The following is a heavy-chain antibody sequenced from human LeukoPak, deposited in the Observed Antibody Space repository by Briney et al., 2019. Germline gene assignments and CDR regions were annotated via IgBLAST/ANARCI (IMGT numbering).Heavy chain of an antibody. D-gene: IGHD5-12*01. J-gene: IGHJ3*02. Sequence: SQTLSLTCAISGDSVSSKSVAWNWIRQSPSRGLEWLGRTYYRSKWSSEYADSVKSRMSVNPDTSKNQFSLQLNSVTPEDTAVYYCARSVDIVATGRSKGFDIWGQGTVVTVSS. CDR3: ARSVDIVATGRSKGFDI. V-gene: IGHV6-1*01. CDR1: GDSVSSKSVA. CDR2: TYYRSKWSS.